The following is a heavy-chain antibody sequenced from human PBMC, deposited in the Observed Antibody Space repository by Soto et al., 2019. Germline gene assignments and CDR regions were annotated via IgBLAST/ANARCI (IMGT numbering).Heavy chain of an antibody. Sequence: QVQLVQSGAEVKKPGASVKVSCKASGYTFTSYGISWVRQAPGQGLEWMGWISAYNGNTNYAQKLQGRVTMTTDTXTXTXXMELRSRRSDDTAVYYGARDDVAAAGHYYYYGMDVWGQGTTVTVSS. CDR3: ARDDVAAAGHYYYYGMDV. V-gene: IGHV1-18*01. J-gene: IGHJ6*02. D-gene: IGHD6-13*01. CDR2: ISAYNGNT. CDR1: GYTFTSYG.